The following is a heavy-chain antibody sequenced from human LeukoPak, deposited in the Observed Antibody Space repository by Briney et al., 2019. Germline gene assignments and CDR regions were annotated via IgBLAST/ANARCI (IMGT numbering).Heavy chain of an antibody. D-gene: IGHD2-2*02. Sequence: ASETLSLTCAVSGGSISSGGYSWSWIRQPPGKGLEWIGYIYHSGSTYYNPSLKSRVTISVDTSKNQFSLKLSSVTAADTAVYYCARGKYQGYCSSTSCYTDYYYGMDVWGQGTTVTVSS. CDR3: ARGKYQGYCSSTSCYTDYYYGMDV. J-gene: IGHJ6*02. V-gene: IGHV4-30-2*01. CDR2: IYHSGST. CDR1: GGSISSGGYS.